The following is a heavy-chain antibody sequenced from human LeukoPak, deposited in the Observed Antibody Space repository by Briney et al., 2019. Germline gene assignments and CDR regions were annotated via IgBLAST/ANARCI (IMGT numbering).Heavy chain of an antibody. Sequence: GGSLRLSCAASGFTSSSYWMHWVRQAPGKGLVWVSRIKSDGSTTTYADSVKGRFTISRDNAKNTLYLQMNSLRAEDTAVYYCARVVDTHFDYWGQGTLVTVSS. D-gene: IGHD5-18*01. CDR2: IKSDGSTT. CDR3: ARVVDTHFDY. V-gene: IGHV3-74*01. CDR1: GFTSSSYW. J-gene: IGHJ4*02.